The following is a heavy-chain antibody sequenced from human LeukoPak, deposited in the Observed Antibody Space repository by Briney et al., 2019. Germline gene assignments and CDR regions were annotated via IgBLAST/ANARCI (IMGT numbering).Heavy chain of an antibody. D-gene: IGHD1-14*01. Sequence: SETLSLTCSVSGGSVSSYYWSWIRQSPGKGLEWIGYIHNSGRTNYNPSLKSRVTGFVDTSKNQVSLRLSSVTAADTAVYYCARHGTISSESYFDYWDQGALVTVSS. CDR2: IHNSGRT. CDR3: ARHGTISSESYFDY. CDR1: GGSVSSYY. J-gene: IGHJ4*02. V-gene: IGHV4-59*08.